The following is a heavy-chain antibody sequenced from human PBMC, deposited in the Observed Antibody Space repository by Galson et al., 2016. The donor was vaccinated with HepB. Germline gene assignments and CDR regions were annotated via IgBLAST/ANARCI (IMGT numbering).Heavy chain of an antibody. CDR1: GASIRSSYYY. V-gene: IGHV4-39*01. D-gene: IGHD6-19*01. CDR3: VRQQRAGLMNF. CDR2: IYYTGTT. Sequence: ETLSLTCTVSGASIRSSYYYWGWLRQPPGKGLEWVGSIYYTGTTYYNPSLQSRVTISVDTSKNQFSLKLTSVTAADTALYTCVRQQRAGLMNFWGQGTMVTVSS. J-gene: IGHJ3*01.